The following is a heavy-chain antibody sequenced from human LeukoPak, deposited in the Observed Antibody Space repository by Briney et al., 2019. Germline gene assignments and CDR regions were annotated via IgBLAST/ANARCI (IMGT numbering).Heavy chain of an antibody. Sequence: SETLSLTCTVSGGSITSYYWSWIRQPPGKGLEWIGCIYTSGSTNYNPSLKSRVTISVDTSKNHFSLRLSSVTAADTAVYYCAGRRNYMDVWGKGTMVTVSS. CDR1: GGSITSYY. CDR3: AGRRNYMDV. CDR2: IYTSGST. D-gene: IGHD2/OR15-2a*01. J-gene: IGHJ6*03. V-gene: IGHV4-4*09.